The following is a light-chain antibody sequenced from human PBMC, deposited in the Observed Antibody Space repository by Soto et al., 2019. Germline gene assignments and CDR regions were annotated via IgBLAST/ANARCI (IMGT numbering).Light chain of an antibody. CDR3: QQRSNRPRFT. V-gene: IGKV3-11*01. Sequence: IVLTQSPATLSLSPGERATLSCRASQSVDNYLAWYQQKPGQAPRLLIYDVSNRATGTPARFSGSGSGTDFTLSISSLEPEDFAVYYCQQRSNRPRFTFGPGTKVDIK. CDR2: DVS. J-gene: IGKJ3*01. CDR1: QSVDNY.